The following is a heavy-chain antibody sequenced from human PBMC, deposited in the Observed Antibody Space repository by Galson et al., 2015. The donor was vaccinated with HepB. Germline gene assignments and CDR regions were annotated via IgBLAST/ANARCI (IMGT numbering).Heavy chain of an antibody. V-gene: IGHV3-23*01. CDR3: AKDWAIRGTFDI. J-gene: IGHJ3*02. D-gene: IGHD3-16*01. CDR1: GFTFSIHA. Sequence: PLRLSCPAPGFTFSIHAMSCVLQAPRKGLECVSAISGSGGKTYYADSVKGRFTISRDNSKNTLYLQMNSLRAGDTAVYYCAKDWAIRGTFDIWGQGTMVTVSS. CDR2: ISGSGGKT.